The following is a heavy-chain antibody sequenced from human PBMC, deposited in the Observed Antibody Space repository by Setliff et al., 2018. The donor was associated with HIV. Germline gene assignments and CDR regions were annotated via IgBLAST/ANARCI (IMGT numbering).Heavy chain of an antibody. J-gene: IGHJ6*02. D-gene: IGHD3-22*01. CDR1: GYTFTSYD. V-gene: IGHV1-18*01. CDR2: ISAYNGNT. Sequence: ASVKVSCKASGYTFTSYDISWVRQAPGQGLEWMGWISAYNGNTNYAQKLQGRVTVTTDTSTSTAYMELRSLRSDDTAVYYCAREIGDYYDSSGYYPPTDYYYGMDVWGQGTTVTVS. CDR3: AREIGDYYDSSGYYPPTDYYYGMDV.